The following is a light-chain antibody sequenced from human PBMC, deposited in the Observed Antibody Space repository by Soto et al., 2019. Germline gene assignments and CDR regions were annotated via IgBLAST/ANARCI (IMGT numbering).Light chain of an antibody. CDR1: ESVSRF. CDR2: GAS. CDR3: QQTHSAPRK. Sequence: DIQMTQSPSSLSASVGDGVTITCRASESVSRFLNWYPQKPGKAPHLRIIGASLLQEGVPSRFSGTESGTEFTLTISSVQPEDFANYDCQQTHSAPRKFGPGTRLDIK. J-gene: IGKJ1*01. V-gene: IGKV1-39*01.